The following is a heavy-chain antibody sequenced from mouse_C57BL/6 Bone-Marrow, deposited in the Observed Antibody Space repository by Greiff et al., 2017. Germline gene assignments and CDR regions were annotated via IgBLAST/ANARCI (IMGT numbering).Heavy chain of an antibody. V-gene: IGHV5-4*03. CDR3: ASLGNWDEYY. J-gene: IGHJ2*01. Sequence: DVKLVESGGGLVKPGGSLKLSCAASGFTFSSYAMSWVRQTPEKRLEWVATISDGGSYSYYPDNVKGRFTISRDNAKNNLYLQMSHLKSEDTAMYYCASLGNWDEYYWGQGTTLTVSS. CDR2: ISDGGSYS. D-gene: IGHD4-1*01. CDR1: GFTFSSYA.